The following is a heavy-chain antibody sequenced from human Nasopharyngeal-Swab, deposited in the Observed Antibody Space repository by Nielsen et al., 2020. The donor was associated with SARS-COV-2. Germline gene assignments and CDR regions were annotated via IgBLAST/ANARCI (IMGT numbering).Heavy chain of an antibody. CDR2: FNPNSGGT. Sequence: ASVEVSCKTSGYTFIGYYIHWVRQAPAQGLEWMGRFNPNSGGTNYAQELQGRVTMTGDTSISTAYMELSRVRSDDTAMYYCTRDRGSGYFDSWGQGTLVIVSS. CDR1: GYTFIGYY. J-gene: IGHJ4*02. CDR3: TRDRGSGYFDS. V-gene: IGHV1-2*06. D-gene: IGHD3-3*01.